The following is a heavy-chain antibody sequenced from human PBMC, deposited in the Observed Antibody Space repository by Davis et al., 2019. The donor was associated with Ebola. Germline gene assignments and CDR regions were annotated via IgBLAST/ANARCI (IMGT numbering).Heavy chain of an antibody. CDR2: IYHSGST. CDR1: GGSISSSSYS. CDR3: AAGGGVSGMDV. J-gene: IGHJ6*02. D-gene: IGHD1-26*01. V-gene: IGHV4-30-2*01. Sequence: MPSETLSLTCTVSGGSISSSSYSWSWIRQPPGKGLEWIGYIYHSGSTYYNPSLKSRVTISVDRSKNQFSLKLSSVTAADTAVYYCAAGGGVSGMDVWGQGTTVTVSS.